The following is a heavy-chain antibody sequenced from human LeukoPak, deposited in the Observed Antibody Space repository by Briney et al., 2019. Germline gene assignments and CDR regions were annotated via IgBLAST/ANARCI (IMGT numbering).Heavy chain of an antibody. CDR1: GVSISSYY. J-gene: IGHJ4*02. CDR3: ARLAAISGSDYPDD. CDR2: IFYSGNT. D-gene: IGHD1-26*01. V-gene: IGHV4-59*08. Sequence: PSETLSLTCTVSGVSISSYYWSWIRQPQGRDWSGLDIFYSGNTIYNPSLRSRVTISADTSKNHFSLRLRSVTAADTAVYYCARLAAISGSDYPDDWGRGTLVTVSS.